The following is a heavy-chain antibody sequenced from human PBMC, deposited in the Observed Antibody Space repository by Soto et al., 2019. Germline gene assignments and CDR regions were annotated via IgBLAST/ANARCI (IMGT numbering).Heavy chain of an antibody. CDR3: ARVYNWNDVTLGFDY. V-gene: IGHV3-30-3*01. J-gene: IGHJ4*02. Sequence: QVQLVESGGGVVQPGRSLRLSCAASGFTFSSYAMHWVRQAPGKGLEWVAVISYDGSNKYYADSVKGRFTISRDNSKQTLYLQMNSLRAEDTAGYYCARVYNWNDVTLGFDYWGQGTLVTVSS. CDR1: GFTFSSYA. D-gene: IGHD1-20*01. CDR2: ISYDGSNK.